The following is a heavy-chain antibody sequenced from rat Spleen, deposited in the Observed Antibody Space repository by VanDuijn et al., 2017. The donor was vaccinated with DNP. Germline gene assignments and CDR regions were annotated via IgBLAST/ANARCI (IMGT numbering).Heavy chain of an antibody. J-gene: IGHJ2*01. V-gene: IGHV5S23*01. CDR1: GFTFSDYY. CDR3: TKDAFDY. CDR2: INTDGDTT. Sequence: EVQLVESGGGLVQPGRSLRLSCAASGFTFSDYYMSWVRQAPTTGLEWVASINTDGDTTYYPDSVKGRFTVSRDNAENTVCLQMNSLRSEDTATYYCTKDAFDYWGQGVMVTVSS.